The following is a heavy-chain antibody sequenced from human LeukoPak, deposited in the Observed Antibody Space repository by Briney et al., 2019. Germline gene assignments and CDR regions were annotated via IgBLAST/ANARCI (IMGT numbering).Heavy chain of an antibody. CDR2: ISGSGGST. J-gene: IGHJ4*02. V-gene: IGHV3-23*01. CDR1: GFTFSSYA. D-gene: IGHD3-10*01. CDR3: ANPARSGSSPRSSRIDY. Sequence: PGGSLRLSCAASGFTFSSYAMSWVRQAPGKGLEWVSAISGSGGSTYYADSVKGRFTISRDNSKNTLYLQMNSLRAEDTAVYYCANPARSGSSPRSSRIDYWGQGTLVTVSS.